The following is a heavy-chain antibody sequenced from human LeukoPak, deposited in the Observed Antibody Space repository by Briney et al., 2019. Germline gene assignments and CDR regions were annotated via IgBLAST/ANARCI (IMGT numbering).Heavy chain of an antibody. D-gene: IGHD3-10*01. J-gene: IGHJ6*02. Sequence: ASVKVSCKASGYTFTGYYMHWVRQAPGQGLEWMGWINPKSGGTNYAQKFQGRVAMTRDTYISTAYMELSRLRPDDTAVYYCARDLRGSGSYQNYYYYYGMDVWGQGTTVTVSS. CDR2: INPKSGGT. V-gene: IGHV1-2*02. CDR3: ARDLRGSGSYQNYYYYYGMDV. CDR1: GYTFTGYY.